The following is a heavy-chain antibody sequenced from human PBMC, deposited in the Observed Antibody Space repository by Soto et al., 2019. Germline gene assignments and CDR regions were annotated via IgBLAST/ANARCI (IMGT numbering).Heavy chain of an antibody. D-gene: IGHD3-10*01. Sequence: ASVKVSCKASGYTFTSYGISWVRQAPGQGLEWMGWISAYNGNTNYAQKLQGRVTMTTDTSTSTAYMELRSLRSDDTAVYYFEKVAESANLDFGELAPWGQGTPVTVSS. V-gene: IGHV1-18*01. CDR2: ISAYNGNT. J-gene: IGHJ5*02. CDR1: GYTFTSYG. CDR3: EKVAESANLDFGELAP.